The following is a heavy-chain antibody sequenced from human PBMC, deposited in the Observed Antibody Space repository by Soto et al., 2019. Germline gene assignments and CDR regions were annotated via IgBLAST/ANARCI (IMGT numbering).Heavy chain of an antibody. CDR1: GGSISSGGYS. J-gene: IGHJ6*02. CDR2: IYHSGST. Sequence: QLQLQESGSGLVKPSQTLSLTCAVSGGSISSGGYSWSWIRQPPGKGLEWIGYIYHSGSTYYNPSLKSRXXIXVVXSKHQFSLKLSSVTAADTAVYYCARVGPYYYGMDVWGQGTTVTVSS. V-gene: IGHV4-30-2*01. CDR3: ARVGPYYYGMDV.